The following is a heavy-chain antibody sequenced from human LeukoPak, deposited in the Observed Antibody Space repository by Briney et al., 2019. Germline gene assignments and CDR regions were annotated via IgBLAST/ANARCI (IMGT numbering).Heavy chain of an antibody. J-gene: IGHJ4*02. Sequence: GGSLRLSCAASGFTVSNNYMSWVRQAPGKGLEWVGRIKSKTDGGTTDYAAPVKGRFTISRDDSKNTLYLQMNSLKTEDTAVYYCTTRGGGFSIFDYWGQGTLVTVSS. V-gene: IGHV3-15*01. D-gene: IGHD2-15*01. CDR2: IKSKTDGGTT. CDR1: GFTVSNNY. CDR3: TTRGGGFSIFDY.